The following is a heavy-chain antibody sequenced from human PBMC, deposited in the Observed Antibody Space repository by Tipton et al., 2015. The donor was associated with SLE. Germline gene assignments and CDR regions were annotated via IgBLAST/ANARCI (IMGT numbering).Heavy chain of an antibody. D-gene: IGHD6-13*01. J-gene: IGHJ2*01. V-gene: IGHV4-61*09. CDR3: ARDRRLIAAPSFWWYFGL. Sequence: TLSLTCTVSAGSISSGNYYWSWLRQSAGEGLEWIGQIYTSGTTSYNPSLKSRVTISVDTSKNQFSLKLSSVTAADTAVYYCARDRRLIAAPSFWWYFGLWGRGTLVTVSS. CDR2: IYTSGTT. CDR1: AGSISSGNYY.